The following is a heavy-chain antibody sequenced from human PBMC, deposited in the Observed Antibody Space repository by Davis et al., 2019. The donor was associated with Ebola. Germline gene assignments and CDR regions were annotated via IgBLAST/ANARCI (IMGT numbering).Heavy chain of an antibody. D-gene: IGHD1-26*01. CDR2: ISYDGSNK. Sequence: GESLKISCAASGFTFSSYEMNWVRQAPGKGLEWVAVISYDGSNKYYADSVKGRFTISRDDAKNSLYLQMNSLRAEDTAVYYCARGGGDAWELLGYWGQGTLVTVSS. J-gene: IGHJ4*02. CDR3: ARGGGDAWELLGY. CDR1: GFTFSSYE. V-gene: IGHV3-30-3*01.